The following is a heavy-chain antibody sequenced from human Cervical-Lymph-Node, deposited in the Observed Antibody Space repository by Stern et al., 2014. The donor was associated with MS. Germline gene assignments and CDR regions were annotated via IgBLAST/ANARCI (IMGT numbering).Heavy chain of an antibody. CDR1: GFTFSTYA. CDR3: ARGGRGVGLEY. V-gene: IGHV3-30-3*01. J-gene: IGHJ4*02. CDR2: VSYDGTQR. D-gene: IGHD3-10*01. Sequence: VQLVESGGGVVQPGRSLSLSCVASGFTFSTYAMHWVRQAPGKWLEWVAFVSYDGTQRNSTDSVKARFTISRDNSKNTLYLHMNSLRDEDTAVDFCARGGRGVGLEYWGQGALVTVSS.